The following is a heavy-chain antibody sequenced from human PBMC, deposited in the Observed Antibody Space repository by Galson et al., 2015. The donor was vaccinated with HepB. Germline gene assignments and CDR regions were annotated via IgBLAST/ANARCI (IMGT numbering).Heavy chain of an antibody. D-gene: IGHD6-13*01. CDR3: ADGSTWYEMYLQH. Sequence: SLRLSCAASGFTFSNHWMSWVRQAPGKGLEWVAYIKQDGSEKAYVDSVKGRFTISRDNAKNSLYLQMNSLRAEDTAVYYCADGSTWYEMYLQHWGQGTLVTVSS. V-gene: IGHV3-7*03. CDR1: GFTFSNHW. J-gene: IGHJ1*01. CDR2: IKQDGSEK.